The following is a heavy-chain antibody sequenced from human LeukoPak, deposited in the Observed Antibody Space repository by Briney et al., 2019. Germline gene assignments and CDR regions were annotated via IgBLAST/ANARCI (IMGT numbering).Heavy chain of an antibody. CDR3: AKDLEYYYDSSGYPQAFDI. V-gene: IGHV3-9*01. J-gene: IGHJ3*02. D-gene: IGHD3-22*01. CDR1: GFTFDDYA. CDR2: ISWNSGSI. Sequence: PGGSLRLSCAASGFTFDDYAMHWVRQAPGKGLEWVSGISWNSGSIGYADSVKGRFTISRDNAKNSLYLQMNSLRAEDTALYYCAKDLEYYYDSSGYPQAFDIWGQGTMVTVSS.